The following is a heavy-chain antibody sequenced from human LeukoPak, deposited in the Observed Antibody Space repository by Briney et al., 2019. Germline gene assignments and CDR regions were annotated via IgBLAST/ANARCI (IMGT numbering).Heavy chain of an antibody. Sequence: GGSLRLSCAGSGFSFSNFWMHWVRQPPGKGLVLVSRINIDGTDANYADSVKGRFIISRDNFKNTLFLEMYSLRVEDTGVYYCARSGGGYFDYWGQGDMVTVSS. CDR3: ARSGGGYFDY. CDR1: GFSFSNFW. J-gene: IGHJ4*02. V-gene: IGHV3-74*01. CDR2: INIDGTDA. D-gene: IGHD3-16*01.